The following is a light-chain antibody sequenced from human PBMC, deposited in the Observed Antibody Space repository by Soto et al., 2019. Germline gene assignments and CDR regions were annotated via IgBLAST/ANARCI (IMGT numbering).Light chain of an antibody. CDR1: QSISSY. J-gene: IGKJ5*01. Sequence: EIVLTQSPATLSLSPVERATLSCMASQSISSYLAWYQQKPGQAPRLLIYDAFNRATGIPARFSGSGSGTDFTLTISSLEPEEFAVYYCQQSSNWPITFGQGTRLEIK. CDR3: QQSSNWPIT. CDR2: DAF. V-gene: IGKV3-11*01.